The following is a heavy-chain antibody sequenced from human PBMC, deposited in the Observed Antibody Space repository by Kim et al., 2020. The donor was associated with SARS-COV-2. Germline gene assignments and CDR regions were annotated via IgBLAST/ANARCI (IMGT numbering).Heavy chain of an antibody. CDR1: GFTFSSYA. D-gene: IGHD1-26*01. CDR2: ISYDGSNK. CDR3: ARDRWELLGAFDI. Sequence: GGSLRLSCAASGFTFSSYAMHWVRQAPGKGLEWVAVISYDGSNKYYADSVKGRFTISRDNSKNTLYLQMNSLRAEDTAVYYCARDRWELLGAFDIWGQGT. J-gene: IGHJ3*02. V-gene: IGHV3-30-3*01.